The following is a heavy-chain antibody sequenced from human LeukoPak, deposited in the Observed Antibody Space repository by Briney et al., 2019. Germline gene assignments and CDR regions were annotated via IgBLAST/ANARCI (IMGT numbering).Heavy chain of an antibody. Sequence: PGGSLRLSCAASGFTFSSYAMHWVRQAPGKGLEWVSLISWDGGSTYYADSVKGRFTISRDNSKNSLYLQMNSLRAEDTALYYCAKAVAAAPKDEWYYFDYWGQGTLVTVSS. V-gene: IGHV3-43D*03. CDR1: GFTFSSYA. CDR3: AKAVAAAPKDEWYYFDY. CDR2: ISWDGGST. D-gene: IGHD6-13*01. J-gene: IGHJ4*02.